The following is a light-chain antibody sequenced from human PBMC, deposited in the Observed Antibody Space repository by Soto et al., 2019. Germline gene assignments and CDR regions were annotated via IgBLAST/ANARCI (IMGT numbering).Light chain of an antibody. CDR3: SSYAGTNTPYV. Sequence: SALTQPPSSFGSHGQSVTISCTGTSSDVGGYYYVSWYQQHPGTAPKLMIYEVSKRPSGVPDRFSGSKSGNTASLTVSGLQAVDEADYYCSSYAGTNTPYVFGTGTKVTVL. CDR1: SSDVGGYYY. J-gene: IGLJ1*01. V-gene: IGLV2-8*01. CDR2: EVS.